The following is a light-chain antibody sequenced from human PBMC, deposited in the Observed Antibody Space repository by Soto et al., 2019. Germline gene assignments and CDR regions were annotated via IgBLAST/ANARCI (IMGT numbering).Light chain of an antibody. CDR1: SSDVGTYSL. J-gene: IGLJ1*01. Sequence: QSALTQPASVSGSPGQSIIISCTGASSDVGTYSLVSWYQQHPGKAPKLIIYAGSGRPSGVSNRFSGSTSDNTASLTISGLQAEDEADYFCFSFTTTSTHVFGTGTKLTVL. V-gene: IGLV2-14*02. CDR3: FSFTTTSTHV. CDR2: AGS.